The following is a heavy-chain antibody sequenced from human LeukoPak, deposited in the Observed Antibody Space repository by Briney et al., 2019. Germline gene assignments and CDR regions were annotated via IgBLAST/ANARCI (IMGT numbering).Heavy chain of an antibody. Sequence: GGSLRLSCAASGYTFSSFWIHWVRQAPGRGLEWVARIDSDGSGTRYADSVKGRFTISRDNAKNTLYLQMNSLRAEDTAVYYCARVLSADSPGFQHWGQGTLVTVSS. J-gene: IGHJ1*01. V-gene: IGHV3-74*01. CDR1: GYTFSSFW. CDR2: IDSDGSGT. CDR3: ARVLSADSPGFQH. D-gene: IGHD3-22*01.